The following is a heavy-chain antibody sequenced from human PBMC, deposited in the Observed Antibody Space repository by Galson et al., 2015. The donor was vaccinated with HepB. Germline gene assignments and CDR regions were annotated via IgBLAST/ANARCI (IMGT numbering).Heavy chain of an antibody. Sequence: SVKVSCKVSGYTLTELSMHWVRQAPGKGLEWMGGFDPEDGETIYAQKFQGRVTMTEDTSTDTAYMELSSLRSEDTAVYYCVTSRDYYDSSGYDGVWGQGTLVTVSS. CDR1: GYTLTELS. V-gene: IGHV1-24*01. CDR2: FDPEDGET. J-gene: IGHJ4*02. D-gene: IGHD3-22*01. CDR3: VTSRDYYDSSGYDGV.